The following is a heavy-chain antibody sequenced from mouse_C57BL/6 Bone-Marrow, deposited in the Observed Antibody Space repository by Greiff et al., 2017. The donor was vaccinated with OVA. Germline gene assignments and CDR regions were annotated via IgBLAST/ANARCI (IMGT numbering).Heavy chain of an antibody. CDR2: IAPENGDT. J-gene: IGHJ1*03. Sequence: EVQVVESGAELVRPGASVKLSCTASGFNIKDDYMHWVKQRPEQGLEWIGWIAPENGDTEYASKFQGKATITANTASTTAYLQLCSLPSTDTAVYYCTAYYHWYFDVWGTGTTVTVSS. CDR3: TAYYHWYFDV. D-gene: IGHD2-10*01. CDR1: GFNIKDDY. V-gene: IGHV14-4*01.